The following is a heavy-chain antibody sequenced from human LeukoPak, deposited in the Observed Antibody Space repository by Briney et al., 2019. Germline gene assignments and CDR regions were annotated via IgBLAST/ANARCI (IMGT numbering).Heavy chain of an antibody. CDR2: ISWNSGSI. Sequence: GGSLRLSRAASGFTFDDYAMHWVRQAPGKGLEWVSGISWNSGSIGYADSVKGRFTISRDNAKNSLYLQMNSLRAEDTALYYCAKARGPGIAAAGLDYWGQGTLVTVSS. V-gene: IGHV3-9*01. J-gene: IGHJ4*02. CDR1: GFTFDDYA. D-gene: IGHD6-13*01. CDR3: AKARGPGIAAAGLDY.